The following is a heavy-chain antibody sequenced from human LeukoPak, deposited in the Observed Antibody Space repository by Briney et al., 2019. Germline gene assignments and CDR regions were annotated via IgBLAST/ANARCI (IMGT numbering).Heavy chain of an antibody. J-gene: IGHJ4*02. CDR1: GGSFSGYY. V-gene: IGHV4-34*01. Sequence: SETLSLTCAVYGGSFSGYYWSWIRQPPGKGLEWIGEINHSGGTNYNPSLKSRVTISVDTSKNQFSLKLSSVTAADTAVYYCARGKYQPIVVVPAALEYWGQGTLVTVSS. D-gene: IGHD2-2*01. CDR2: INHSGGT. CDR3: ARGKYQPIVVVPAALEY.